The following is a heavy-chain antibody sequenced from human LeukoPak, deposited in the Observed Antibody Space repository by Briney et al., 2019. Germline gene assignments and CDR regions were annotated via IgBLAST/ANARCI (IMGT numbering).Heavy chain of an antibody. Sequence: GGSLRLSCAASGFTFNHYGMHWVRQAPGKGLEWVAFIRNDGSNKHFADSVKGRFTISGDNSKNTLYVQMSSLRPEDTAVYYCAKDVGSVGTFFDYWGQGTLVTLSS. D-gene: IGHD3-10*01. CDR2: IRNDGSNK. CDR1: GFTFNHYG. J-gene: IGHJ4*02. V-gene: IGHV3-30*02. CDR3: AKDVGSVGTFFDY.